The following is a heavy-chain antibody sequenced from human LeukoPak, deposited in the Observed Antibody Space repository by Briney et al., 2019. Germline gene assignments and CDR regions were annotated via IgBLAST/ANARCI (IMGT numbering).Heavy chain of an antibody. Sequence: ASVKVSCKASGYTFTGYYMHWVRQAPGQGLEWMGWINPNSGGTNYAQKFQGRVTVTRDTSISTAYMELSRLTSDDTAMYYCARGGAPSTQYWGQGTLVTVSS. CDR3: ARGGAPSTQY. CDR1: GYTFTGYY. CDR2: INPNSGGT. V-gene: IGHV1-2*02. J-gene: IGHJ4*02. D-gene: IGHD3-16*01.